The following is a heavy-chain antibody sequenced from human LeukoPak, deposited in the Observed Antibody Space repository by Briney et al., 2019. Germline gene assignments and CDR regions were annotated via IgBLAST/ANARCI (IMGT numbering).Heavy chain of an antibody. CDR1: GGSISSYY. Sequence: SETLSLTCTVSGGSISSYYWNWIRQPPGKGLEWIGSISYSGSTNYNPSLKSRVTISVDTSKNQFSLKLSSVTAADTAVYYCARDGATDAFDIWGQGTMVTVSS. D-gene: IGHD5-12*01. J-gene: IGHJ3*02. CDR2: ISYSGST. CDR3: ARDGATDAFDI. V-gene: IGHV4-59*01.